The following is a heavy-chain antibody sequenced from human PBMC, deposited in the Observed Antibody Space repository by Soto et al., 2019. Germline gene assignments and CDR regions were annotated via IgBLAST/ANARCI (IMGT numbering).Heavy chain of an antibody. Sequence: ASVKVSCKASGYTFTTYGIIWVRQAPGQGLEWMGWISAYNGNTNYAQKLQGRVTMTTDTSTSTAYMELRSLRSDDTAVYYCAREGTYYDFWSGFYYGMDVWGQGTTVTVSS. CDR1: GYTFTTYG. D-gene: IGHD3-3*01. J-gene: IGHJ6*02. V-gene: IGHV1-18*01. CDR3: AREGTYYDFWSGFYYGMDV. CDR2: ISAYNGNT.